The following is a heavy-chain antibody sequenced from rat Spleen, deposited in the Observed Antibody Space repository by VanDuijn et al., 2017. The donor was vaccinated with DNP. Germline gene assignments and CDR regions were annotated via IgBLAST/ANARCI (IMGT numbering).Heavy chain of an antibody. Sequence: QVQLQQSGAELAKPGSSVKISCKASGDTFTSYYIAWIKRTTGQGLDYIGYINTGSGGTHYNEKFKGKATFTVDKSSSTAFMQLSSLTPDDSAVYYCARTSRVYYGLLPFAYWGQGTLVTVSS. J-gene: IGHJ3*01. CDR1: GDTFTSYY. D-gene: IGHD1-6*01. CDR2: INTGSGGT. V-gene: IGHV1-43*01. CDR3: ARTSRVYYGLLPFAY.